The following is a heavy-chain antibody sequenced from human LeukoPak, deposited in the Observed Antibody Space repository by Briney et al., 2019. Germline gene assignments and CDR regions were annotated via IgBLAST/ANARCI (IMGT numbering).Heavy chain of an antibody. J-gene: IGHJ4*02. CDR1: VFTFSSYS. CDR2: ISSSSSYI. Sequence: GGSLRLSCAASVFTFSSYSMNWVRQAPGKGLEWVSSISSSSSYIYYADSVKGRFTISRDNAKNSLYLQMHSLRAEDTAAYYCARDMYSYGPNHYWVQGTLVTVSS. CDR3: ARDMYSYGPNHY. V-gene: IGHV3-21*01. D-gene: IGHD5-18*01.